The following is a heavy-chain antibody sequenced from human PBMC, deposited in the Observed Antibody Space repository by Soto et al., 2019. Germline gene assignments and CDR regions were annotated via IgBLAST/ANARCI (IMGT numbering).Heavy chain of an antibody. Sequence: GASVKVSCKASGYTFTSYYMHWVRQAPGQGLEWMGIINPSGGSTSYAQKFQGRVTMTRDTSTSTVYMELSSLRSEDTAVYYCARVGRVETAPYYFDYWGQGTLVTVSS. J-gene: IGHJ4*02. CDR3: ARVGRVETAPYYFDY. CDR1: GYTFTSYY. CDR2: INPSGGST. V-gene: IGHV1-46*01. D-gene: IGHD1-1*01.